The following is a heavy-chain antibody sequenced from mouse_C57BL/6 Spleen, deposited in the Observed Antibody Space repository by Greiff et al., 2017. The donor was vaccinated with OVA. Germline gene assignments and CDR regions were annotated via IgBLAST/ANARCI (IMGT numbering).Heavy chain of an antibody. CDR2: IRSKSSNYAT. CDR1: GFTFNTYA. CDR3: VRDIYGSSFYWYFDV. Sequence: DVKLVESGGGLVQPKGSLKLSCAASGFTFNTYAMHWVRQAPGKGLEWVARIRSKSSNYATYYADSVKDRFTISRDDSQSMLYLQMNNLKTEDTAMYYCVRDIYGSSFYWYFDVWGTGTTVTVSS. J-gene: IGHJ1*03. V-gene: IGHV10-3*01. D-gene: IGHD1-1*01.